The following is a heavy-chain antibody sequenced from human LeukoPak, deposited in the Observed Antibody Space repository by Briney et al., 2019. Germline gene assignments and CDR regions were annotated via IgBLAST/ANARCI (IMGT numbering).Heavy chain of an antibody. V-gene: IGHV3-30*02. Sequence: AGGSLRLSCAASGFIFSSYGMHWVRQAPGKGLEWVAFIRYDGGNKYYADSVKGRFTISRDNSKNTLYLQMNSLRAEDTAVYYCAKDLVYYYGSGSYDYWGQGTLVTVSS. CDR1: GFIFSSYG. CDR3: AKDLVYYYGSGSYDY. CDR2: IRYDGGNK. D-gene: IGHD3-10*01. J-gene: IGHJ4*02.